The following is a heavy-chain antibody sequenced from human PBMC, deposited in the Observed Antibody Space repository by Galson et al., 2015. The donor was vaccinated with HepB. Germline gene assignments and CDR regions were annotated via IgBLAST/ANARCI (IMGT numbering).Heavy chain of an antibody. Sequence: SLRLSCAASGFTFSSYGMHWVRQAPGKGLEWVAVISYDGSNKYYADSVKGRFTISRDNSKNTLYLQMNSLRAEDTAVYYCAKSSEPGYYDNSGYYYYYYGMDVWGQGTTVTVSS. CDR3: AKSSEPGYYDNSGYYYYYYGMDV. CDR2: ISYDGSNK. D-gene: IGHD3-22*01. V-gene: IGHV3-30*18. CDR1: GFTFSSYG. J-gene: IGHJ6*02.